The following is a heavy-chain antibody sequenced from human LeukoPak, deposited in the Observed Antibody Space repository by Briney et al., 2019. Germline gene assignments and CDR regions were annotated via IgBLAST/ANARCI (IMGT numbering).Heavy chain of an antibody. V-gene: IGHV3-30*04. CDR1: GFTFSSYA. CDR3: AKDGGGLLWFGETSHFDY. J-gene: IGHJ4*02. CDR2: ISYDGSNK. Sequence: GGSLRLSCAASGFTFSSYAMHWVRQAPGKGLEWVAVISYDGSNKYYADSVKGRFTISRDNSKNTLYLQMNSLRAEDTAVYYCAKDGGGLLWFGETSHFDYWGQGTLVTVSS. D-gene: IGHD3-10*01.